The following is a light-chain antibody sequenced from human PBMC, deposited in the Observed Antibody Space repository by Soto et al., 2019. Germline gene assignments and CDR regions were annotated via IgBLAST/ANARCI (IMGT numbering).Light chain of an antibody. CDR2: AAS. CDR3: QQYDDWPPIT. V-gene: IGKV3-15*01. J-gene: IGKJ5*01. Sequence: ETVMTQSLATLSVSPGERATLSCRASQNINSNLAWYQQKPGQAPRLLILAASTRATGIPARFSGSGSGTEFTLTISSLQSEDFAVYYCQQYDDWPPITFGQGTRLEIK. CDR1: QNINSN.